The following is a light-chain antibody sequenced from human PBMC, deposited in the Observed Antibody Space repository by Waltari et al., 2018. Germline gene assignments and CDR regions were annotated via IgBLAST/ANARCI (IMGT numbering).Light chain of an antibody. J-gene: IGLJ1*01. V-gene: IGLV2-14*03. CDR2: DVN. CDR3: SSYTTGSTRYV. CDR1: SSDIGAYNF. Sequence: QSALTQPASVSGSPGQSITISCTGTSSDIGAYNFVSWYQKHPGKAPKVMIYDVNTRPSGFSSRFSGSKSGNTASLTIAGLQAEDEADYYCSSYTTGSTRYVFGSGTKVTVL.